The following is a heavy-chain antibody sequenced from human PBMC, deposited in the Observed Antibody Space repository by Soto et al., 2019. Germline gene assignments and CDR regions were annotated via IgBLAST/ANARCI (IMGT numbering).Heavy chain of an antibody. CDR1: GGSISSYY. V-gene: IGHV4-59*08. Sequence: SETLSLTCTVSGGSISSYYWSWIRQPPGKGLEWIGYIYYSGSTNYNPSLKSRVTISVDTSKNQFSLKLGSVTAADTAVYYCARLGITMVRGVRYYYYYYMDVWGKGTTVTVSS. CDR3: ARLGITMVRGVRYYYYYYMDV. J-gene: IGHJ6*03. CDR2: IYYSGST. D-gene: IGHD3-10*01.